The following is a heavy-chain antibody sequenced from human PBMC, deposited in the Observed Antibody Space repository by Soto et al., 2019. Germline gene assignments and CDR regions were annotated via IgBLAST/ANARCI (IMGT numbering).Heavy chain of an antibody. V-gene: IGHV3-23*01. CDR1: GFTFSSYA. CDR3: ARSGFDWLLTPSGYYYGMDV. CDR2: ISGSGGST. J-gene: IGHJ6*02. D-gene: IGHD3-9*01. Sequence: GGSLRLSCAASGFTFSSYAMSWVRQAPGKGLEWVSAISGSGGSTYYADSVKGRFTISRDNSKNTLYLQMNSLRAEDTAVYYCARSGFDWLLTPSGYYYGMDVWGQGTTVTVSS.